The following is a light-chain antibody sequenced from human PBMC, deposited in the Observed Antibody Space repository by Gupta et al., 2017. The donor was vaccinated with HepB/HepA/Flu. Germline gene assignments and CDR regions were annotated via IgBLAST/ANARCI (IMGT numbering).Light chain of an antibody. CDR3: QQYESYCT. J-gene: IGKJ2*02. CDR1: QIISNW. CDR2: QAS. V-gene: IGKV1-5*03. Sequence: DIQMTQSPSTLPASVGDRVITTCRANQIISNWLAWYQQKPGEVPKLLIYQASTLESGVPSRFSGSGSGTEFTLTISSLQADDSANYCCQQYESYCTFGQGTKLEIK.